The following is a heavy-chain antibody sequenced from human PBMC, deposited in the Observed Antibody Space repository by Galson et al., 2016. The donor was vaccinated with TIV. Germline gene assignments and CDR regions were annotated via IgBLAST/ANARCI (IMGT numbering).Heavy chain of an antibody. Sequence: PRLSCAASGFTFDDYALHWVRQAPGKGLEWVSGISWNGGVVGSADSVKGRFTISRDNAKKSLYLQMNSLTTDDTAVYFCCKGSGDAPYYFYMDVWGEGTTVIVSS. CDR1: GFTFDDYA. CDR2: ISWNGGVV. CDR3: CKGSGDAPYYFYMDV. D-gene: IGHD2-21*01. J-gene: IGHJ6*03. V-gene: IGHV3-9*01.